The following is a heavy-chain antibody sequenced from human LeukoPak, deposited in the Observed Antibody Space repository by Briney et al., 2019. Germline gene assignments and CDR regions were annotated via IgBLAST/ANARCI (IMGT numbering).Heavy chain of an antibody. CDR3: AQDKSSSTSSGLKYYFDY. CDR1: GFTFSNYG. V-gene: IGHV3-30*02. D-gene: IGHD6-6*01. Sequence: GGSLRLSCAASGFTFSNYGMRWVRQAPGKGLEWVTFIRYDGTNKYYADSVKGRFTVSRDNSKNTLYLQMNNLRSEDTAVYYCAQDKSSSTSSGLKYYFDYWGQGTLVTVSS. CDR2: IRYDGTNK. J-gene: IGHJ4*02.